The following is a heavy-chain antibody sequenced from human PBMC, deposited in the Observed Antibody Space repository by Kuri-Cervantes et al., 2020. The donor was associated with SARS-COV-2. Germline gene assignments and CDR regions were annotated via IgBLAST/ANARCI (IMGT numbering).Heavy chain of an antibody. D-gene: IGHD6-13*01. CDR3: ARDLGSSSWHIDY. CDR2: IGTAGDT. J-gene: IGHJ4*02. V-gene: IGHV3-13*04. CDR1: GFTFSSYD. Sequence: GESLKISCAASGFTFSSYDMHWVRQATGKGLEWVSAIGTAGDTYYPGSVKGRFTISRENAKNSLYLQMNSLRAEDTAVYYCARDLGSSSWHIDYWGQGTLVTVSS.